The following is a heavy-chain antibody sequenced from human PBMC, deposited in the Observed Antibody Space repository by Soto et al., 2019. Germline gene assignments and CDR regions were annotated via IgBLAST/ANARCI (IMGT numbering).Heavy chain of an antibody. D-gene: IGHD6-6*01. J-gene: IGHJ5*02. Sequence: ASVKVSCKASGGTFSSYAISWVRQAPGQGLEWMGGINPNSGGTNYAQKFQGRVTMTRDTSISTAYMELSRLRSDDTAVYYCASVSKSIAARTSFDPCGQRTLLTVSS. V-gene: IGHV1-2*02. CDR1: GGTFSSYA. CDR2: INPNSGGT. CDR3: ASVSKSIAARTSFDP.